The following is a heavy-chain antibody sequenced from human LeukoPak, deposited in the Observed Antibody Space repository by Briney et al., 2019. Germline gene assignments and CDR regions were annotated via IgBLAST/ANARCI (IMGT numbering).Heavy chain of an antibody. CDR1: GGSISSGDYY. Sequence: SETLSLTCTVSGGSISSGDYYWSWIRQPPGKGLEWIGFIYHTGSFHYNPSLKSRVTISVDTSKNQFSLKLSSVTAADTAVYNCARYVVSGSGKYYFDYWGQGTLVTVSS. J-gene: IGHJ4*02. CDR2: IYHTGSF. D-gene: IGHD3-10*01. CDR3: ARYVVSGSGKYYFDY. V-gene: IGHV4-30-4*01.